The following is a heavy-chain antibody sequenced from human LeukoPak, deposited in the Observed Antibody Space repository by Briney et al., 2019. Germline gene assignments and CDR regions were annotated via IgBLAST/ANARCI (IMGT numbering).Heavy chain of an antibody. J-gene: IGHJ4*02. D-gene: IGHD3-22*01. CDR2: IRHDGSNK. V-gene: IGHV3-30*02. Sequence: PGGSLRLSCAASGFTFSSYGIHWVRQAPGKGLEWVAFIRHDGSNKYYADSVKGRFTISRDNSKNTLYLQMNSLRAEDTAVYYCAKASAMIVVVSKHFDYWGQGTLVTVSS. CDR3: AKASAMIVVVSKHFDY. CDR1: GFTFSSYG.